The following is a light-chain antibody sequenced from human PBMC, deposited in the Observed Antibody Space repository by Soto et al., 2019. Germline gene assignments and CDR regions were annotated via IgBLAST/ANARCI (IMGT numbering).Light chain of an antibody. J-gene: IGLJ2*01. CDR2: EVS. CDR3: SSYRGGSHVV. CDR1: SSDVGGFNF. V-gene: IGLV2-14*01. Sequence: QSVLTQPASVSGSPGQSITISCAGTSSDVGGFNFVSWYQHHPGKAPKLVIYEVSNRPSGVSTRFSGSKSGNTASLTISGLQAEDEAEYYCSSYRGGSHVVFGGGTKVTVL.